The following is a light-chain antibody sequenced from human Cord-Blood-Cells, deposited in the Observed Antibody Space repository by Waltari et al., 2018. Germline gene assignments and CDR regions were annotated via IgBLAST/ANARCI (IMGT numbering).Light chain of an antibody. Sequence: DIQMTQSPSSLSASVGDRVTIPCRASQSISSYLNWYQQKPGKAPKLLIYAASSLQSGVPARCSGSGSGTDCTLTISSLQPEDFATYYCQQSYSTPYTIGQGTNLEIK. J-gene: IGKJ2*01. CDR2: AAS. CDR1: QSISSY. V-gene: IGKV1-39*01. CDR3: QQSYSTPYT.